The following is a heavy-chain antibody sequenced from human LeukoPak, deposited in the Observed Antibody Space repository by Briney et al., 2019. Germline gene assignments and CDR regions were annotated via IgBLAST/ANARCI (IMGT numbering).Heavy chain of an antibody. CDR2: IYYSGST. Sequence: SETLSLTCTVSGGSISYYYWSWIRQPPGKGLEWIRYIYYSGSTNYNPSLKSRVIISVDTSKNQFSLKLSSVTAADTAVYYCARGYSSGWYLLGDNWFDPWGQGTLVTVSS. CDR1: GGSISYYY. V-gene: IGHV4-59*01. J-gene: IGHJ5*02. CDR3: ARGYSSGWYLLGDNWFDP. D-gene: IGHD6-19*01.